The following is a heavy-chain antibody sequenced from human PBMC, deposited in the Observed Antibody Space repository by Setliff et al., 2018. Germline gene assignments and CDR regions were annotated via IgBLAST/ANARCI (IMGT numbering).Heavy chain of an antibody. CDR3: AREPTRTGGFYYLDV. CDR1: GGSISSGSYY. J-gene: IGHJ6*03. Sequence: TLSLTCSVSGGSISSGSYYWTWIRQPAGKGLEWIGHIYTSGTTKYNPSLKSRVTISVDASKNQFFLKLTSVTAADTAVYYCAREPTRTGGFYYLDVWGEGTTVTVSS. V-gene: IGHV4-61*09. D-gene: IGHD2-2*01. CDR2: IYTSGTT.